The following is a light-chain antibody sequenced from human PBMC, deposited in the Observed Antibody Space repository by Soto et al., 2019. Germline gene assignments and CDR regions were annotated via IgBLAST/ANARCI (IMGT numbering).Light chain of an antibody. CDR2: RAS. V-gene: IGKV3-15*01. J-gene: IGKJ2*01. Sequence: EIVMTQSPATLSVSPGGSATLSCRASQHVSSNFAWYRQKPGQAPTLLIYRASTRATGIPARFSGSGSGTEVTLTISSLQPEDVAVYYCQQHNNWPYTFGQGTKLEIK. CDR1: QHVSSN. CDR3: QQHNNWPYT.